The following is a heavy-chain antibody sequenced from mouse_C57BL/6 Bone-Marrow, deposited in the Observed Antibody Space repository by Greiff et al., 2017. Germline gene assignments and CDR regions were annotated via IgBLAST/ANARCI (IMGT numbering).Heavy chain of an antibody. CDR2: ISSGGSYT. CDR1: GFTFSSYG. V-gene: IGHV5-6*01. J-gene: IGHJ1*03. Sequence: EVKLKESGGDLVKPGGSLKLSCAASGFTFSSYGMSWVRQTPDKRLEWVATISSGGSYTYYPDSVKGRFTISRDNAKNTLYLQMSSLKSEDTAMYYCARHRYFDVWGTGTTVTVSS. CDR3: ARHRYFDV.